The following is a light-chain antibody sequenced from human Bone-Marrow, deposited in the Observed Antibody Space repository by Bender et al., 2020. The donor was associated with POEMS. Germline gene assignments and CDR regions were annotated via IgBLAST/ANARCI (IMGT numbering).Light chain of an antibody. CDR3: AVWDDSLNGWV. CDR2: VNN. Sequence: QSVLTQPPSASGTPGQRVTISCSGGSSNIGAHAVNWYQQLPGTAPKLLIYVNNNRPSGVPDRFSGSRSGTSASLAISGLQSEDEADYYCAVWDDSLNGWVFGGGTKLTVL. J-gene: IGLJ3*02. V-gene: IGLV1-44*01. CDR1: SSNIGAHA.